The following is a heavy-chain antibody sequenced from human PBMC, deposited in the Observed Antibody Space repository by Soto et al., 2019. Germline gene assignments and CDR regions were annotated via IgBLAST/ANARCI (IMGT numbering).Heavy chain of an antibody. V-gene: IGHV3-23*01. Sequence: EVQLWESGGGLVQPGGSLRLSCTVSGFSFSSSAMSWVRQAPGKGLEWVSGISAGGGGNTYYADSVKGRFTISRDNSKLYLQMNSLRAEDTALYHCAKEMSTASWGQGTRVTVSS. D-gene: IGHD2-21*02. J-gene: IGHJ5*02. CDR3: AKEMSTAS. CDR2: ISAGGGGNT. CDR1: GFSFSSSA.